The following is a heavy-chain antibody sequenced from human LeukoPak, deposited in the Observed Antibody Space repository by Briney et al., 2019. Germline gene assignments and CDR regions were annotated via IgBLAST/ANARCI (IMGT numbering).Heavy chain of an antibody. D-gene: IGHD1-26*01. CDR2: INHSGST. J-gene: IGHJ4*02. CDR3: ARGFRGASFDY. Sequence: SETLSLTCAVYGGSFSGYYWSWIRQPPGKGLEWIGEINHSGSTNHNPSLKSRVTISVDTSKNQFSLKLSSVTAADTAVYYCARGFRGASFDYWGQGTLVTVSS. CDR1: GGSFSGYY. V-gene: IGHV4-34*01.